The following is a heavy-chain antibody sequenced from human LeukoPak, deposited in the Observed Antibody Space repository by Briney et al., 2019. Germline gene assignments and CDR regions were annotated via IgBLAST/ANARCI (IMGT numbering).Heavy chain of an antibody. CDR1: GDSVSSNSAA. Sequence: SQTLSLTCAISGDSVSSNSAAWNWIRQSPSRGLEWLGRTYYRSKWYNDYAVSVKSRITINPDTSKNQFSLQLNSVTHEDTAVYYCARDSVPYCSGGSCAYYYYGMDVWGQGTTVTVSS. D-gene: IGHD2-15*01. J-gene: IGHJ6*02. CDR3: ARDSVPYCSGGSCAYYYYGMDV. V-gene: IGHV6-1*01. CDR2: TYYRSKWYN.